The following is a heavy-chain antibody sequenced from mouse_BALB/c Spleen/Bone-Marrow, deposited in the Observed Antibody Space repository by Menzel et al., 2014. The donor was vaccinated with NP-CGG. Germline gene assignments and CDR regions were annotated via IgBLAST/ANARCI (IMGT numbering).Heavy chain of an antibody. CDR3: ARGTARAMMDY. CDR1: GYTFTSYW. V-gene: IGHV1S81*02. Sequence: VQLHHSGTELVKPGASVKLSCKASGYTFTSYWIHWVKQGPGQGLEWIGEIHPSNGRTNYSEKFKTKATLTVDKSSSTAHMQLSSLTSEDSAVYYCARGTARAMMDYWGQGTSATGSS. CDR2: IHPSNGRT. J-gene: IGHJ4*01. D-gene: IGHD3-2*01.